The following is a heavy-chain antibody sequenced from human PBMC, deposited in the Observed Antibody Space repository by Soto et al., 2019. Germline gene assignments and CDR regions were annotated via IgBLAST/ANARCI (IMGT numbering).Heavy chain of an antibody. D-gene: IGHD3-3*01. Sequence: QVQLQESGPGLVKPSQTLSLTCTVSGGSISSGGYYWSWIRQHPGKGLEWIGYIYYSGSTYYNPSLKSRVTISVDTSKNQFSLKLSSVTAADTAVYYCASGAFWSGYYTPYYFDYWGQGTLVTVSS. CDR1: GGSISSGGYY. CDR3: ASGAFWSGYYTPYYFDY. V-gene: IGHV4-31*03. J-gene: IGHJ4*02. CDR2: IYYSGST.